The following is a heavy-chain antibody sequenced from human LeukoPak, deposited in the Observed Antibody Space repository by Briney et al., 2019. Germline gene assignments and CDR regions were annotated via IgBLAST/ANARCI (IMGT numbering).Heavy chain of an antibody. Sequence: ASVKVSCKASGYSFTGYYMHWLRQAPGQGLEWMGWINPNSGGTNYAQKFQGRVTMTRDTSINTAYMELSRLRSDDTAVYYCAKDPGHWLVRADAFEIWGQGTMVSVSS. CDR3: AKDPGHWLVRADAFEI. J-gene: IGHJ3*02. CDR1: GYSFTGYY. CDR2: INPNSGGT. D-gene: IGHD6-19*01. V-gene: IGHV1-2*02.